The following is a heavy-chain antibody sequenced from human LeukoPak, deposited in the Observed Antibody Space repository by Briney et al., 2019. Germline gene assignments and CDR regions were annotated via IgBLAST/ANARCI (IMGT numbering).Heavy chain of an antibody. CDR3: AREPAGYNFDY. V-gene: IGHV3-21*01. J-gene: IGHJ4*02. CDR1: GFTFSSYS. D-gene: IGHD5-24*01. Sequence: GGSLRLSCAASGFTFSSYSMNWVRQAPGKGLEWVSFISSSSTYIYYADSVKGRFTISRDNAKNSLYLQMSSLRAEDTALYYCAREPAGYNFDYGGQGTLVTVSS. CDR2: ISSSSTYI.